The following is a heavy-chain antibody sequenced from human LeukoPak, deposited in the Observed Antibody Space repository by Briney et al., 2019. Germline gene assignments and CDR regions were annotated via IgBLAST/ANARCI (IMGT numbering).Heavy chain of an antibody. V-gene: IGHV4-4*07. J-gene: IGHJ6*02. Sequence: SETLSLTCTVSGGSISSYYWSWIRQPAGKGLEWIGRIYTSGSTNYNPSLKSRVTMSVDTSKNQFSLKLSSVTAAGTAVYYCARVLGGSYYPRHSGYYYGMDVWGQGTTVTVSS. CDR1: GGSISSYY. CDR3: ARVLGGSYYPRHSGYYYGMDV. D-gene: IGHD1-26*01. CDR2: IYTSGST.